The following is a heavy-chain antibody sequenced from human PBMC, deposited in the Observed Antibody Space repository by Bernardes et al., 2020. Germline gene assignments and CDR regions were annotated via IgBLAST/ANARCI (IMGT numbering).Heavy chain of an antibody. J-gene: IGHJ3*02. CDR1: GFTFSSYS. CDR3: ARVRDCGGDCYSSVSDAFDI. Sequence: GGSLRLSCSASGFTFSSYSMNWVRQAPGKGLEWVSSISSSSSYIYYADSVKGRFTISRDNAKNSLYLQMNSLRAEDTAVYYCARVRDCGGDCYSSVSDAFDIWGQGTMVTVSS. CDR2: ISSSSSYI. D-gene: IGHD2-21*01. V-gene: IGHV3-21*01.